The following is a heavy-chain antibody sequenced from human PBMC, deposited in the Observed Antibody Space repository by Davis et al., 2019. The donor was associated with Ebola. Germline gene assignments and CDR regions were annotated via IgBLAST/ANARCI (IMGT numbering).Heavy chain of an antibody. V-gene: IGHV4-59*01. J-gene: IGHJ3*02. Sequence: SETLSLTCTVSAGSISGDYWGWIRQPPGKGLEWIGYIHDSGSPNYNPTLKSRLTISVDTSKNQFALKLSSVFAADTAVDYCVGGRWLIWGRGTMVTVSS. CDR1: AGSISGDY. CDR2: IHDSGSP. D-gene: IGHD5-24*01. CDR3: VGGRWLI.